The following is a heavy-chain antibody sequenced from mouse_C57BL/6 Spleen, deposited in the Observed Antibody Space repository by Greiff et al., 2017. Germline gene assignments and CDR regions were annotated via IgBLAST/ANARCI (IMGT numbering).Heavy chain of an antibody. CDR1: GFSLTSSG. J-gene: IGHJ1*03. CDR2: LWRGGST. Sequence: QVHVKQSGPGLVQPSQSLSITCTVSGFSLTSSGVHWVRQSPGKGLEWLGVLWRGGSTDYNAAFMSRLSITKDNSKSQVFFKMNSLQADDTAIYYCAKNCYPWYFDVGGTGTTVTVAS. CDR3: AKNCYPWYFDV. V-gene: IGHV2-5*01.